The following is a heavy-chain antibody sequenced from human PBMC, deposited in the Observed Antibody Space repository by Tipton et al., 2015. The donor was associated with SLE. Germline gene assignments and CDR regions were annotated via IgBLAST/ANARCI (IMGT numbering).Heavy chain of an antibody. D-gene: IGHD3-22*01. V-gene: IGHV4-31*03. J-gene: IGHJ4*02. CDR1: GGSISSDGFY. CDR3: ARGYYESNGYYSFDY. Sequence: TLSLTCTVSGGSISSDGFYWSWIRQHPGKGLEWIGYIFHTGSAYYNPSLKSRLSISLDRSNNQFSLKLSSMTAADTAVYHCARGYYESNGYYSFDYWGPGALVTVSS. CDR2: IFHTGSA.